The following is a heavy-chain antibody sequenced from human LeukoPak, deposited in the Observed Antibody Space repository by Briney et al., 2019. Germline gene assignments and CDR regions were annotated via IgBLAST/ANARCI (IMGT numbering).Heavy chain of an antibody. Sequence: GGSLRLSCAASGFTFNNNGMNWVRHGPGKGLEWVSAISGSGGSTYYADSVKGRFTISRDNSKNTLYLQMNSLRAEDTAVYYCARDRLLSYFDYWGQGTLVTVSS. V-gene: IGHV3-23*01. J-gene: IGHJ4*02. CDR1: GFTFNNNG. D-gene: IGHD2/OR15-2a*01. CDR2: ISGSGGST. CDR3: ARDRLLSYFDY.